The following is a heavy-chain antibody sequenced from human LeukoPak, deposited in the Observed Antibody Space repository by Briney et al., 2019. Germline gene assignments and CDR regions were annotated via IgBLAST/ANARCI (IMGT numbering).Heavy chain of an antibody. D-gene: IGHD2-15*01. V-gene: IGHV1-46*01. CDR3: ARDLGTCNGGSCYSAPDY. Sequence: ASVKVSCKASGYTFTSYYIHWVRQAPGQGLEWMGIIYPNGGTTTKYAQKFQGRVTMTRDTSTSTVYMELTSLRSDDTAVFYCARDLGTCNGGSCYSAPDYWGQGTLVTVSS. CDR1: GYTFTSYY. J-gene: IGHJ4*02. CDR2: IYPNGGTTT.